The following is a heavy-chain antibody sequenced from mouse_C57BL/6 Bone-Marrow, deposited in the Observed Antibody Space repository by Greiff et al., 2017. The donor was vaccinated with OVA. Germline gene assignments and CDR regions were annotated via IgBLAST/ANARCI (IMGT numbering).Heavy chain of an antibody. CDR3: ARKGGYYYGSSYLFAY. D-gene: IGHD1-1*01. Sequence: VQLQQPGTELVKPGASVKLSCKASGYTFTSYWMHWVKQRPGQGLEWIGNINPSNGGTNYNEKFKSKATLTVDKSSSTAYMQLSSLTSEDSAVYYCARKGGYYYGSSYLFAYWGQGTLVTVSA. J-gene: IGHJ3*01. CDR1: GYTFTSYW. V-gene: IGHV1-53*01. CDR2: INPSNGGT.